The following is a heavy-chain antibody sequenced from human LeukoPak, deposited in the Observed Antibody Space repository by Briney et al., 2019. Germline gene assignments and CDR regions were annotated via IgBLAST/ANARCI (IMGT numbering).Heavy chain of an antibody. D-gene: IGHD2-2*01. Sequence: ASVKVSCKASGYTFTSYDINWVRQATGQGLEWMGWMNPNSGNTGYAQKFQGRVTMTRNTSISTAHMELSSLRSEDTAVYYCARAYCSSTSCYVSWFDPWGQGTLVTVSS. V-gene: IGHV1-8*01. J-gene: IGHJ5*02. CDR1: GYTFTSYD. CDR2: MNPNSGNT. CDR3: ARAYCSSTSCYVSWFDP.